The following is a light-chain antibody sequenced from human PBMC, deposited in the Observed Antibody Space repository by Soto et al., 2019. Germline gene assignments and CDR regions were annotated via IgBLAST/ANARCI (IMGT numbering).Light chain of an antibody. V-gene: IGLV1-44*01. J-gene: IGLJ1*01. CDR1: SSNIASNT. CDR3: AAWDDSLNGLYV. Sequence: QSVPTQPPSASGTPGQRVAVSCSGSSSNIASNTVNWYQQLPGTAPKLLIYSNNQRPSGVPDRFSGSKSGTSASLAISGLQSEDEADYYCAAWDDSLNGLYVFGTGTKVTVL. CDR2: SNN.